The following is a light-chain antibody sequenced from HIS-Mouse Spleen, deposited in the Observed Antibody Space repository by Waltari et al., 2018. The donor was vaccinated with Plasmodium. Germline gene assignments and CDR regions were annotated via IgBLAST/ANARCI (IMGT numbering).Light chain of an antibody. CDR2: DNN. Sequence: QSVVTQPPSVAAAPGQKVSISCSGLTAHMGDNYVDLHQQLHGTAPKLLIYDNNTRPSGIPDRFSGSKSGTSATLGITGLQTGDEADYYCGTWDSSLSAGVVFGGGTKLTVL. J-gene: IGLJ2*01. V-gene: IGLV1-51*01. CDR1: TAHMGDNY. CDR3: GTWDSSLSAGVV.